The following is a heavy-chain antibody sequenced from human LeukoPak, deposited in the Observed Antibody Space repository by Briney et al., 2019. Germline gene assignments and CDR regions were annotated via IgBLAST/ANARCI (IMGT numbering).Heavy chain of an antibody. CDR1: GYSFTTYW. CDR2: IYPGDSDT. D-gene: IGHD1-26*01. CDR3: ARALVGAATLSY. V-gene: IGHV5-51*01. Sequence: GEALKISCKGSGYSFTTYWIAWVRQMPGKGLEWMGVIYPGDSDTRYSPSFQGQVTLSADKSISTAYLQWSSLKASDTAIYYCARALVGAATLSYWGQGTLVTVSS. J-gene: IGHJ4*02.